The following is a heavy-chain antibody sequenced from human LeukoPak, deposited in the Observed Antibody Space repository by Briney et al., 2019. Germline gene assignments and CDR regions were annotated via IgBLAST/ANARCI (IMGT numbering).Heavy chain of an antibody. CDR2: IYYSGST. J-gene: IGHJ4*02. D-gene: IGHD6-19*01. CDR1: GGSISSSSYY. V-gene: IGHV4-39*01. CDR3: ARLLALAGVDY. Sequence: SETLSLTCTVSGGSISSSSYYWGWIRQPPGKGLEWIGSIYYSGSTYYNPSLKSRVTISVDTSKNQFSLKLSSVTAADTAVYYCARLLALAGVDYWGQGTLVTVSS.